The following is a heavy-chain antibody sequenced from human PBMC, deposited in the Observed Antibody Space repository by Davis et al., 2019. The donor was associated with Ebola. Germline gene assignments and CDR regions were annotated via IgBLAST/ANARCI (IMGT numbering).Heavy chain of an antibody. CDR3: ASHSTRIAVAGQGFDY. CDR1: GFTFSSYA. J-gene: IGHJ4*02. D-gene: IGHD6-19*01. Sequence: PGGSLRLSCAASGFTFSSYAMHWVRQAPGKGLEWVAVISYDGSNKYYADSVKGRFTISRDNSKNTLYLQMNSLRAEDTAVYYCASHSTRIAVAGQGFDYWGQGTLVTVSS. V-gene: IGHV3-30-3*01. CDR2: ISYDGSNK.